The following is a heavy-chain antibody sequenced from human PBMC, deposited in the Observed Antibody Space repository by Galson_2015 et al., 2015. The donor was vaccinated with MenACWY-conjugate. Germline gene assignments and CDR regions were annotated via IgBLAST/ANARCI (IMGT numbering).Heavy chain of an antibody. CDR3: ARTYCGGDDAFDI. D-gene: IGHD2-21*02. CDR2: IYSGGST. CDR1: GFTVSSNY. Sequence: SLRISCAASGFTVSSNYMSWVRQAPGTGLERASVIYSGGSTYHADCVKGRFTISRHNSKNTLYLQMNSLRAEDTAVYYCARTYCGGDDAFDIWVQGTMVAVSS. V-gene: IGHV3-53*04. J-gene: IGHJ3*02.